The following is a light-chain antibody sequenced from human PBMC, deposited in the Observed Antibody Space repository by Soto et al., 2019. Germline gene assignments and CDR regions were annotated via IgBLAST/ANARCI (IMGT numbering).Light chain of an antibody. J-gene: IGLJ1*01. Sequence: QSALTQPASVSGSPGQSIAISCTGTRSDVGAYNYVSWYQQHPGKAPKLMISEVTNRPSGVSDRFSGSKSGNTASLTISGLQAEDEADYYCTSYTRDTTYVFGTGTKVTVL. CDR1: RSDVGAYNY. CDR3: TSYTRDTTYV. V-gene: IGLV2-14*01. CDR2: EVT.